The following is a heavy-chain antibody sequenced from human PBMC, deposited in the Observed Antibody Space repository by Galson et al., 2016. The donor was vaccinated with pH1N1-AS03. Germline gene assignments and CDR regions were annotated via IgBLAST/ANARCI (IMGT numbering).Heavy chain of an antibody. J-gene: IGHJ4*02. D-gene: IGHD5-12*01. V-gene: IGHV5-10-1*01. Sequence: QSGAEVTKPGESLKISCKGSGSTFTNYWINWVRQMPGKGLEWMGRFDPSDSHTSYSPSFQGHVTFSADKSINTAYLQCSSLTSSDTAIYYCARGYSGFGFVYWGQGTLVTVSS. CDR3: ARGYSGFGFVY. CDR2: FDPSDSHT. CDR1: GSTFTNYW.